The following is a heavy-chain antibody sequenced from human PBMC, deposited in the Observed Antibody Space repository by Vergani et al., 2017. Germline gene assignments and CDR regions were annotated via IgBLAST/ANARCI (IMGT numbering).Heavy chain of an antibody. Sequence: QVQLVQSGAEVKKPGSSVKVSCKASGGTFSSYTISWVRQAPGQGLEWMGRIIPILGIANYAQKFQGRVTITADKSTSTAYLELSSLRSEDTAVYYCARMTYDDILTGHEDDGMDVWGQGTTVTVSS. CDR1: GGTFSSYT. J-gene: IGHJ6*02. D-gene: IGHD3-9*01. CDR3: ARMTYDDILTGHEDDGMDV. V-gene: IGHV1-69*02. CDR2: IIPILGIA.